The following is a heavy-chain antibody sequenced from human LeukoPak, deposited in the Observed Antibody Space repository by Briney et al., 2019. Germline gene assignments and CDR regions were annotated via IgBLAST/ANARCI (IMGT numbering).Heavy chain of an antibody. CDR1: GFTFSSYS. J-gene: IGHJ4*02. D-gene: IGHD3-22*01. CDR3: ARELYYYDSSGYGLAY. Sequence: GGSLRLSCAASGFTFSSYSMNWVRQDPGKGLECVSSISSTSNYIYYADSVKGRFTISRDNAKNSLYLQMNSLRAEDTAVYYCARELYYYDSSGYGLAYWGQETLVTVSS. V-gene: IGHV3-21*01. CDR2: ISSTSNYI.